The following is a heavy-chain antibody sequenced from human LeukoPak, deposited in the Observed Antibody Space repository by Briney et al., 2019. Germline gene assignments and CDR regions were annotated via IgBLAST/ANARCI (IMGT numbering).Heavy chain of an antibody. CDR1: GGSISSSSYY. D-gene: IGHD1-26*01. V-gene: IGHV4-39*01. Sequence: PSETLSLTWTVSGGSISSSSYYLGWIRQPPGKGLEWIGSIYYSGSTYYNPSLQSRVTISVDTSKNQFSLKLSSVTAADTAVYHCARQWELFYWGQGTLVTVSS. J-gene: IGHJ4*02. CDR3: ARQWELFY. CDR2: IYYSGST.